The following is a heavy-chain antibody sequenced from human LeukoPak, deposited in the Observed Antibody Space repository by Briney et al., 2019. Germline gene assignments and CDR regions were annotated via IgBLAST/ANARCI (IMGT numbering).Heavy chain of an antibody. Sequence: PSETLSLTCAVYGGSFSGYYWSWIRQPPGKGLEWIGEINHSGSTNYNPSLKSRVTISVDTSKNQFSLKLSSVTAADTAVYYCARGRRRAGLYYFDYWGQGTLVTVSS. CDR3: ARGRRRAGLYYFDY. J-gene: IGHJ4*02. CDR1: GGSFSGYY. D-gene: IGHD1-14*01. V-gene: IGHV4-34*01. CDR2: INHSGST.